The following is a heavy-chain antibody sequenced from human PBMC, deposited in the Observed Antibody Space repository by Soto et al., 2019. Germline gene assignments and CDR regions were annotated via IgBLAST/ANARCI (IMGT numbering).Heavy chain of an antibody. V-gene: IGHV4-30-4*01. J-gene: IGHJ6*02. CDR2: IYYSGST. CDR3: ARSTKDYYYGMDV. D-gene: IGHD2-8*01. CDR1: GGSISSGDYY. Sequence: SETLSLTCTVCGGSISSGDYYWSWIRQPPGKGLEWIGYIYYSGSTYYNPSLKSRVTISVDTSKNQFSLKLSSVTAADTAVYYCARSTKDYYYGMDVWGQGTTVT.